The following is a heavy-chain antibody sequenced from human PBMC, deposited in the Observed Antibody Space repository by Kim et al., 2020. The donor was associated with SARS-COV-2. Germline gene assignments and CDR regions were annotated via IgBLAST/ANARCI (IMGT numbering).Heavy chain of an antibody. V-gene: IGHV3-9*01. Sequence: GGSLRLSCAASGFTFDDYAMHWVRQAPGKGLEWVSGISWNSGSIGYADSVKGRFTISRDNAKNSLYLQMNSLRAEDTALYYCAKDVGVDLYSGYAFDIWGQGTMVTVSS. J-gene: IGHJ3*02. D-gene: IGHD5-18*01. CDR2: ISWNSGSI. CDR1: GFTFDDYA. CDR3: AKDVGVDLYSGYAFDI.